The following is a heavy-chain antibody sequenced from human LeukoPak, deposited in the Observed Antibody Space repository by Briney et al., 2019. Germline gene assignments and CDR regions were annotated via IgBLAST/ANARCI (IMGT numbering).Heavy chain of an antibody. CDR3: ASQGYYDFWSGITPDYYYGMDV. V-gene: IGHV3-23*01. J-gene: IGHJ6*02. CDR2: ISGSGGST. Sequence: GGSLRLSCAASGFTFSSYAMGWVRQAPGKGLEWVSAISGSGGSTYYADSEKGRFTISRDNAKNSLYLQMNSLRAEDTAVYYCASQGYYDFWSGITPDYYYGMDVWGQGTTVTVSS. CDR1: GFTFSSYA. D-gene: IGHD3-3*01.